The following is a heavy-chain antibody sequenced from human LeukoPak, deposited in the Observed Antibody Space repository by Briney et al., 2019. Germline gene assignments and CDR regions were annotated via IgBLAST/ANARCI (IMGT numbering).Heavy chain of an antibody. CDR3: ARVPYYDSSGYPTYYFDY. J-gene: IGHJ4*02. D-gene: IGHD3-22*01. CDR2: INAGNGNT. CDR1: GYTFTSYA. V-gene: IGHV1-3*01. Sequence: ASVKVSCKASGYTFTSYAMHWVRQAPGQRLEWMGWINAGNGNTKYSQKFQGRVTITRDTSASTAYMELSSLRSEDTAVYYCARVPYYDSSGYPTYYFDYWGQGTLVTVSS.